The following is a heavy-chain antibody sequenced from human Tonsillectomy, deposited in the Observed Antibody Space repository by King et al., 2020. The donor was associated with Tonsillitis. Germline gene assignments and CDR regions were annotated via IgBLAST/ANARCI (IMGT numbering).Heavy chain of an antibody. Sequence: VQLVESGGGVVQPGGSLRLSCAASGFTFSTYGFHWVRQAPGKGLEWVGFIRDDGNDLYCIDSVKGRFTISRDNSKNTVYLQMNRLRAEDTAIYYCAKDRHLPWGRFFDSLGQGTLVSVSS. V-gene: IGHV3-30*02. J-gene: IGHJ4*02. CDR3: AKDRHLPWGRFFDS. CDR2: IRDDGNDL. D-gene: IGHD3-16*01. CDR1: GFTFSTYG.